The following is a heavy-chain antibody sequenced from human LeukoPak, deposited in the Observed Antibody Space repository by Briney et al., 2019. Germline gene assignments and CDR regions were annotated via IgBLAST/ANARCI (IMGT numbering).Heavy chain of an antibody. Sequence: ASVKVSCKASGYTFTSYGTSWVRQAPGQGLEWMGWISAYNGNTNYAQKLQGRVTMTTDTSTSTAYMELRSLRSDDTAVYYCARDLRYCSSTSCYRQIGWFDPWGQGTLVTVSS. V-gene: IGHV1-18*01. CDR3: ARDLRYCSSTSCYRQIGWFDP. D-gene: IGHD2-2*02. J-gene: IGHJ5*02. CDR2: ISAYNGNT. CDR1: GYTFTSYG.